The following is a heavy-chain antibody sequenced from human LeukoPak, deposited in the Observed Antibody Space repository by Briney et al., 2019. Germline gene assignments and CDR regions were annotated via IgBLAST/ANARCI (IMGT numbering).Heavy chain of an antibody. CDR3: ATGGYYSDSSGYTN. D-gene: IGHD3-22*01. V-gene: IGHV3-30*02. CDR2: IRFRGSDK. CDR1: GFTFSDYG. Sequence: PGGSLRLSCAASGFTFSDYGMHWVRQAPGKGLEWVAFIRFRGSDKYYADSVKGRFTISRDNSKNTLYLEMNSLRAEDTAVYFCATGGYYSDSSGYTNWGQGTLVTVSS. J-gene: IGHJ4*02.